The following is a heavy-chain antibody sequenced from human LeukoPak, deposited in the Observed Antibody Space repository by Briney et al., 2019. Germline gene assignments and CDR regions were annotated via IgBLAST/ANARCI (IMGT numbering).Heavy chain of an antibody. CDR1: GYSFTSYW. V-gene: IGHV5-51*01. J-gene: IGHJ4*02. D-gene: IGHD3-22*01. CDR3: ARLEYYYDSSGYYFGNY. CDR2: IYPGDSDT. Sequence: GESLKISCKGSGYSFTSYWIGWVRQMPGKGLEWMGIIYPGDSDTRYSPSFQGQVTISADKSISTAYLQWSSLKASDTAMYYCARLEYYYDSSGYYFGNYWGQGTLVTVSS.